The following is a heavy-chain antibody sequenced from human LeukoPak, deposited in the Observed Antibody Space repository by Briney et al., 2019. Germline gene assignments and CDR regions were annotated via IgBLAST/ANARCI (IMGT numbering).Heavy chain of an antibody. CDR3: ARGKSKFDY. CDR2: IYYSGST. V-gene: IGHV4-30-4*01. CDR1: GGSISRGDYY. J-gene: IGHJ4*02. Sequence: PSETLSLTCTVSGGSISRGDYYWSWIRQPPGKGLEWIGYIYYSGSTDYSPSLKSRVTISVDTSKIQFSLKLRSVTAADTAVYYCARGKSKFDYWGQGTLVTVSS.